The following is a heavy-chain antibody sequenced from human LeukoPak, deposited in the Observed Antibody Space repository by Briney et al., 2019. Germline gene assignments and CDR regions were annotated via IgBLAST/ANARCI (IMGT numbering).Heavy chain of an antibody. J-gene: IGHJ4*02. Sequence: GGSLRLSCAASGFTFSSYWMSWIRQAPGRGLEWVANINQLGNEKNYVDSVNGRFTISRNNVDDSLYLEMNSLRVEDTAVYYCGRDRVVPAATFYWGKGVLVTVSS. D-gene: IGHD2-2*01. V-gene: IGHV3-7*01. CDR1: GFTFSSYW. CDR3: GRDRVVPAATFY. CDR2: INQLGNEK.